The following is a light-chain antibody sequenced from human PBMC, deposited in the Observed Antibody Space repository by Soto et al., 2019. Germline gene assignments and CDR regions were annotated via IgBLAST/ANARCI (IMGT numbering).Light chain of an antibody. V-gene: IGLV1-44*01. CDR3: ASWDASLNGWV. CDR1: TSNIGRNN. Sequence: QSVLTQPPSASGTPGQRVTISCSGSTSNIGRNNVNWYQQLPGTAPKLLIYSNNQRPSGVPDRFSGSKSGTSASLAISGRQSEDEADYYCASWDASLNGWVFGGGTKLTVL. CDR2: SNN. J-gene: IGLJ3*02.